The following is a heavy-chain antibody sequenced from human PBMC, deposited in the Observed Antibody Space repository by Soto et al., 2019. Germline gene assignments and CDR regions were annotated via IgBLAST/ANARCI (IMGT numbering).Heavy chain of an antibody. CDR1: GYSISRGYH. D-gene: IGHD2-8*01. J-gene: IGHJ6*02. V-gene: IGHV4-38-2*01. Sequence: PEPLSLTCADYGYSISRGYHWAGIRQPPEKGEEWSGSIYHSGSTYYNPSLKSRVTISVDTSKNQFSLKLSSVTAADTAVYYCARGYCTNGVCKNEPYYYYGMDVWGQGTTVTVSS. CDR2: IYHSGST. CDR3: ARGYCTNGVCKNEPYYYYGMDV.